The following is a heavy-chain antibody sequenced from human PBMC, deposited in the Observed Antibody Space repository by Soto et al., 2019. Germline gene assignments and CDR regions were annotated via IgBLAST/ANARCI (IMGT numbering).Heavy chain of an antibody. CDR2: IYYSGST. Sequence: SETLSLTCTVSGGSISSYYWSWIRQPPGKGLEWIGYIYYSGSTNYNPSLKSRVTISVDTSKNQFSLKLSSVTAADTAVYYCARSNRPDYFDYWGQGTLVTVSS. V-gene: IGHV4-59*01. J-gene: IGHJ4*02. D-gene: IGHD4-4*01. CDR3: ARSNRPDYFDY. CDR1: GGSISSYY.